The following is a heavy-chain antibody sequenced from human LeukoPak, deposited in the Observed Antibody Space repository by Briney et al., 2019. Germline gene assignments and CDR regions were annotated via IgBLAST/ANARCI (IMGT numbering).Heavy chain of an antibody. V-gene: IGHV1-8*03. CDR1: GYTFTSYD. J-gene: IGHJ5*02. CDR3: ARGYYLGGIRYCSSTSCLPYNWFDP. D-gene: IGHD2-2*01. Sequence: ASVKVSCKASGYTFTSYDINWVRQATGQGLQWMGWMNPNSGNTGYAQKFQGRVTITRNTSISTAYMELSSLRSEDTAVYYCARGYYLGGIRYCSSTSCLPYNWFDPWGQGTLVTVSS. CDR2: MNPNSGNT.